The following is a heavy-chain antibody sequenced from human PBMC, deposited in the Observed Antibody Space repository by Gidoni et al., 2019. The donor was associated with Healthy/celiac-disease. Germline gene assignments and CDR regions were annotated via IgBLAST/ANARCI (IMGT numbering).Heavy chain of an antibody. CDR2: IYYSGST. V-gene: IGHV4-31*03. CDR1: GGSISSGGYY. Sequence: QVQLQESGPGLVKPSQTLSLTCPVSGGSISSGGYYWSWIRQHPGKGLEWIGYIYYSGSTYYNPSLKSRVTISVDTSKNQFSLKLSSVTAADTAVYYCARADIVVVPSGEYNWFDPWGQGTLVTVSS. D-gene: IGHD2-2*01. CDR3: ARADIVVVPSGEYNWFDP. J-gene: IGHJ5*02.